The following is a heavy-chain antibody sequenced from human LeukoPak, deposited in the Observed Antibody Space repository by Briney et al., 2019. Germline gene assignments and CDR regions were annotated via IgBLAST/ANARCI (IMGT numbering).Heavy chain of an antibody. CDR1: GDSVSGNRAT. V-gene: IGHV6-1*01. CDR3: GRAEHDWGSDY. D-gene: IGHD3-9*01. J-gene: IGHJ4*02. Sequence: SQTLSLTCAISGDSVSGNRATWNWLRQSPSRGLEWLGRIYYRSKWYSDYAVSVKGRITINPDTSKNRFSLLLNSVTPEDTAVYFCGRAEHDWGSDYRGQGTLVTVSS. CDR2: IYYRSKWYS.